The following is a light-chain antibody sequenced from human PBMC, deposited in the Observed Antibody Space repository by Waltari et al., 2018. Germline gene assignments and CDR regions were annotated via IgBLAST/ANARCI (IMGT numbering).Light chain of an antibody. V-gene: IGKV3-20*01. CDR1: QSVSDSY. J-gene: IGKJ2*01. Sequence: EIVLTQSPGTLSLSPGERASLSCRASQSVSDSYLAWYQQKPGQAPRLLIYDTSTTATGLPDRFSGSGSVTDFTLTISRLEPEDFALYYCQHYGTSPPLYTFGQGTKLEIK. CDR2: DTS. CDR3: QHYGTSPPLYT.